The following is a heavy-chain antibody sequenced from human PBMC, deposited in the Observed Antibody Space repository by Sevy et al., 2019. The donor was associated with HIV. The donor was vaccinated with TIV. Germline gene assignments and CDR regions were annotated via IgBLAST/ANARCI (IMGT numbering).Heavy chain of an antibody. V-gene: IGHV3-13*04. J-gene: IGHJ3*02. CDR2: IGTVGET. Sequence: GGSLRLSCAASGFSLSSYDMHWVRHSTGKGLEWVSAIGTVGETRYAGSVKGRFTISRENTKKSLYLQMNSLRGVDTAVYYCVRGGSDAFDIWGQGAMVTVSS. D-gene: IGHD5-12*01. CDR3: VRGGSDAFDI. CDR1: GFSLSSYD.